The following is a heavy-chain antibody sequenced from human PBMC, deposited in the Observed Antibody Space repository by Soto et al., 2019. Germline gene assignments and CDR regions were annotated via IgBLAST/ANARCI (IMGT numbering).Heavy chain of an antibody. CDR1: TFSMYS. D-gene: IGHD1-26*01. V-gene: IGHV3-21*01. CDR2: ISSGGAYI. CDR3: TREQGGSYDSWFDP. J-gene: IGHJ5*02. Sequence: GGSLRLSCNFTFSMYSMDWVRQAPGKGLEWVASISSGGAYIKYADSVKGRFTISRDNAKNSVSLQMNSLRVDDTAVYFCTREQGGSYDSWFDPWGQGTPVPVSA.